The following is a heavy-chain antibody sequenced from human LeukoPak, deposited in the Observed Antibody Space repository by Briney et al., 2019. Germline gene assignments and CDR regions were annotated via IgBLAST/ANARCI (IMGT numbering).Heavy chain of an antibody. CDR2: IIPIFGTA. V-gene: IGHV1-69*13. CDR3: ARSPTYYYDSSGLNFDY. D-gene: IGHD3-22*01. J-gene: IGHJ4*02. CDR1: GYTFTSYG. Sequence: SVKVSCKASGYTFTSYGISWVRQAPGQGLEWMGGIIPIFGTANYAQKFQGRVTITADESTSTAYMELSSLRSEDTAVYYCARSPTYYYDSSGLNFDYWGQGTLVTVSS.